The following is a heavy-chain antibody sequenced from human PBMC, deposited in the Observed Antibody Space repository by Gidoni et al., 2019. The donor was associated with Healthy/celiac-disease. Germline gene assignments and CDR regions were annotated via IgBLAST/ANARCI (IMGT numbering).Heavy chain of an antibody. D-gene: IGHD1-26*01. CDR2: IKSKTDGGTT. J-gene: IGHJ4*02. CDR1: GFTFSNAW. V-gene: IGHV3-15*01. Sequence: EVQLVESGGGLVKPGGSLRLSCAASGFTFSNAWMSWVRQAPGKGLELVGRIKSKTDGGTTDYAAPVKGRFTISRDDSKNTLYLQMNSLKTEDTAVYYCTTSVSWELLHYFDYWGQGTLVTVSS. CDR3: TTSVSWELLHYFDY.